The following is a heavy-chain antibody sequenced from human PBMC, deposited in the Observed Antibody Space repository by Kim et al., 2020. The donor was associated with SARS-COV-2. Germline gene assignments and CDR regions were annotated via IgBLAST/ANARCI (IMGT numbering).Heavy chain of an antibody. Sequence: GGSLRLSCAASGFTLSNAWMSWVRRAPGKGLEWVGRIKSKTDGGTTDYAAPVKGRFTISRDDSKNTLYLQMSSLKTEDAALYYCAAEVGATSLWFDPWGQGTLVTVSS. J-gene: IGHJ5*02. CDR2: IKSKTDGGTT. CDR1: GFTLSNAW. CDR3: AAEVGATSLWFDP. V-gene: IGHV3-15*01. D-gene: IGHD1-26*01.